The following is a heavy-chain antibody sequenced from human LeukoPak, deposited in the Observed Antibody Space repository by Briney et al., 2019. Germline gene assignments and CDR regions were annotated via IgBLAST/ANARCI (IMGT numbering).Heavy chain of an antibody. D-gene: IGHD3-10*01. J-gene: IGHJ4*02. Sequence: SETLSLTCTVSGGSISSSGFYWGWIRQPPGKGLEWIGSIYYSGSTFYNPSLKSRVAISVDTSKNQFSLKVSSVTATDTAVYYCARGLDLVTMIRGVFDYWGQGTLVTVSS. CDR2: IYYSGST. CDR3: ARGLDLVTMIRGVFDY. V-gene: IGHV4-39*01. CDR1: GGSISSSGFY.